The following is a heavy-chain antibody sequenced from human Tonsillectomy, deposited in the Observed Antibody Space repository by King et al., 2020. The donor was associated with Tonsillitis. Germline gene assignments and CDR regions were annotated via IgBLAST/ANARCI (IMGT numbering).Heavy chain of an antibody. D-gene: IGHD3-3*01. CDR3: AKDLNYDFWSGYQFDY. J-gene: IGHJ4*02. Sequence: VQLLESGGGLAQPGGSLRLSCAASGFSFSSYAMTWVRQAPGKGLEWVSGISGSAGTTYSGDCVKGRFTISRDNSKNTLYLQKNSLRVEDTAVYYCAKDLNYDFWSGYQFDYWGQGTLVTVSS. V-gene: IGHV3-23*01. CDR1: GFSFSSYA. CDR2: ISGSAGTT.